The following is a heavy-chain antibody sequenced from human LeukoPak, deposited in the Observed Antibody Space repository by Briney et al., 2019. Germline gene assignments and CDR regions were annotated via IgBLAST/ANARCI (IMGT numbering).Heavy chain of an antibody. D-gene: IGHD2-2*01. CDR3: ARGAVVPAAMSPYYYYGMDV. Sequence: ASVKVSCKASGYTFTSYDINWVRQPTGLRLEWMGWMNPNSGNTGYAQKFQGRVTMTRNTSISTAYMELSSLRSEDTAVYYCARGAVVPAAMSPYYYYGMDVWGQGTTVTVSS. CDR2: MNPNSGNT. J-gene: IGHJ6*02. V-gene: IGHV1-8*01. CDR1: GYTFTSYD.